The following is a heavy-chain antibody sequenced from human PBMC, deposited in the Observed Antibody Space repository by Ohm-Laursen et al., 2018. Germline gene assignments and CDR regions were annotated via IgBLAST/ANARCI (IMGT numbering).Heavy chain of an antibody. Sequence: SLRLSCTAPGFTLGSHWMSWVRQAPGKGLEWVANIRQDGSEIYYVDSVKGRFSISRDNAKNSLYLQMNSLRAEDTAVYYCARGSGEYVYYWGQGTLVTVSS. V-gene: IGHV3-7*01. J-gene: IGHJ4*02. CDR1: GFTLGSHW. CDR3: ARGSGEYVYY. CDR2: IRQDGSEI. D-gene: IGHD2-15*01.